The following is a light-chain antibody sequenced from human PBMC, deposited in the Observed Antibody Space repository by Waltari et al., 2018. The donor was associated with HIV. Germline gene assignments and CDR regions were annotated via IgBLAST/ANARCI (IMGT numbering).Light chain of an antibody. CDR3: QQLSSWPPLT. Sequence: EILLTQSPATLSLSPGESATLSCRASQSVSYSLAWYQQKPGQAPRLLIYDASNRATGIPARFSGGGSGTDFTLTITRLEPEDFAVYYCQQLSSWPPLTFGGGTKVESK. CDR2: DAS. J-gene: IGKJ4*01. V-gene: IGKV3-11*01. CDR1: QSVSYS.